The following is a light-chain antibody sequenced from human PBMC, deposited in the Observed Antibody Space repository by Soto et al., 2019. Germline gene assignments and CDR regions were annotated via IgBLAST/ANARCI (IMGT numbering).Light chain of an antibody. V-gene: IGKV1-33*01. Sequence: DIQMTQSPSSLSASVGDRVTITSQTNQNTNNYVNWYQQTPGRPPKLLIYAASKLEAGVPSRFRGSGSGTDFTFTISRLQPEDIATYYCQQYENLPTFGQGTRLEIK. CDR2: AAS. CDR3: QQYENLPT. CDR1: QNTNNY. J-gene: IGKJ5*01.